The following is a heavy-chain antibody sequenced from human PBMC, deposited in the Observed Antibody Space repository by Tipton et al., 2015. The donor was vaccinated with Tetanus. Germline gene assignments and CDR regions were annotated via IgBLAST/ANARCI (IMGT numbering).Heavy chain of an antibody. D-gene: IGHD2-15*01. V-gene: IGHV3-30*04. CDR1: GFTFSSYA. Sequence: RSLRLSCAASGFTFSSYAMHWVRQAPGKGLEWVAVISYDGSNKYYADSVKGRFTISRDNSKNTLYLQMNSLRSEDTAVYYCATEPLGYCSGGNCFVFGFWGQGTLVTVSS. CDR2: ISYDGSNK. CDR3: ATEPLGYCSGGNCFVFGF. J-gene: IGHJ4*02.